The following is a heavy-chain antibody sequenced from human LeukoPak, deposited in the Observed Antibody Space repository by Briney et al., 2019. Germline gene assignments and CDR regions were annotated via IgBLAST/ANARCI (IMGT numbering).Heavy chain of an antibody. CDR1: GGSFSDYY. J-gene: IGHJ4*02. V-gene: IGHV4-34*01. CDR3: ATSYHDYGDYGPSYDY. Sequence: PETLSLTCAVYGGSFSDYYWSWIRQPPGKGLEWIGEISHSGSTNYNPSLKSRVTLSVDVSKNQFSLRLSSVTAADTAVYYCATSYHDYGDYGPSYDYWGQGTLVTVSS. CDR2: ISHSGST. D-gene: IGHD4-17*01.